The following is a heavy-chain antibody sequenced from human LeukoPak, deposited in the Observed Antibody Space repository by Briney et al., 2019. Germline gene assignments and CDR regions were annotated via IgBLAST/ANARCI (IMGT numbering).Heavy chain of an antibody. CDR3: ASSGWYGDYFDY. CDR1: GYSISSGYY. V-gene: IGHV4-38-2*01. CDR2: IYHSGST. Sequence: PSETLSLTCAVSGYSISSGYYWGWIRQPPGKGLEWIGSIYHSGSTYYNPSLKSRVTISVDTSKNQLSLKLSSVTAADTAVYYCASSGWYGDYFDYWGQGTLVTVSS. J-gene: IGHJ4*02. D-gene: IGHD6-19*01.